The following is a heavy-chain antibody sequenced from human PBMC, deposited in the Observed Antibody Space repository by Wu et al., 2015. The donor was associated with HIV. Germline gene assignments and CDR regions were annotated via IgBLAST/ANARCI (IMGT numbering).Heavy chain of an antibody. V-gene: IGHV1-69*13. J-gene: IGHJ5*02. CDR3: ATDEYYIAARPGRGFDP. D-gene: IGHD6-6*01. CDR2: IVPLFDAP. Sequence: QVQLVQSGAEVKKPGSSVRVSCKASGGTFSTYAISWVRQAPGQGLEWMGRIVPLFDAPNYAQKFHDRLTITADESTSTAYMELSSLRSEDTAVYYCATDEYYIAARPGRGFDPWGQGTLVTVSS. CDR1: GGTFSTYA.